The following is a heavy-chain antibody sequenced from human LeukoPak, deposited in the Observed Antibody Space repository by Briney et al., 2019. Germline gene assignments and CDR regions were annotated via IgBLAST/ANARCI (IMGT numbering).Heavy chain of an antibody. CDR1: GYTFTSNG. Sequence: ASVKVSCKASGYTFTSNGISWVRQAPGQGLEWMGWISTYNGNTNYAQKLQGRVTMTTDTSTTTAYMELRSLRSDDTAVYYCARVRQRDYGDYSNWFDPWGQGTLVTVSS. V-gene: IGHV1-18*01. CDR3: ARVRQRDYGDYSNWFDP. CDR2: ISTYNGNT. J-gene: IGHJ5*02. D-gene: IGHD4-17*01.